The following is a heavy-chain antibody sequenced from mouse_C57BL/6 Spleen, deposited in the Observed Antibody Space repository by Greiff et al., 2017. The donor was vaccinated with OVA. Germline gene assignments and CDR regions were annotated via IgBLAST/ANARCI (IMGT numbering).Heavy chain of an antibody. CDR2: INPGSGGT. CDR1: GYAFTNYL. Sequence: QVQLQQSGAELVRPGTSVKVSCKASGYAFTNYLIEWVKQRPGQGLEWIGVINPGSGGTNYNEKFKGKATLTADKSSSTAYMQLSSLTSEDSAVYFCARSASPAWFAYWGQGTLVTVSA. V-gene: IGHV1-54*01. J-gene: IGHJ3*01. CDR3: ARSASPAWFAY. D-gene: IGHD6-1*01.